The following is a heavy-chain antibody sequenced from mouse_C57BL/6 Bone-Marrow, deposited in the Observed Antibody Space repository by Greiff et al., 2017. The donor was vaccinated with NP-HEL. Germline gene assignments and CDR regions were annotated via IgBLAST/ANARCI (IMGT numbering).Heavy chain of an antibody. D-gene: IGHD1-1*01. CDR3: ARELITTVVAPIGY. CDR2: IFPGSGST. V-gene: IGHV1-75*01. CDR1: GYTFTDYY. Sequence: QVQLQQSGPELVKPGASVKISCKASGYTFTDYYINWVKQRPGQGLEWIGWIFPGSGSTYYNEKFKGKATLTVDKSSSTAYMLLSSLTSEDSAVYFCARELITTVVAPIGYWGQGTTLTVSS. J-gene: IGHJ2*01.